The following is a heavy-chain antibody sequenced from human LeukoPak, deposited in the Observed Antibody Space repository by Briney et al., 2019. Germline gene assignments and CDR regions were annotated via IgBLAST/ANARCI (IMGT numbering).Heavy chain of an antibody. CDR1: GGSFSGYY. Sequence: TSEALSLTRAVYGGSFSGYYWSWIRQPPGKGLEWIGEINHSGSTSYNPSLKSRVTISVDTSKNQFSLKLSSVTAADTAVYYCARHGRYLSWLDFFDYWGQGTLVTVSS. CDR3: ARHGRYLSWLDFFDY. D-gene: IGHD6-19*01. CDR2: INHSGST. J-gene: IGHJ4*02. V-gene: IGHV4-34*01.